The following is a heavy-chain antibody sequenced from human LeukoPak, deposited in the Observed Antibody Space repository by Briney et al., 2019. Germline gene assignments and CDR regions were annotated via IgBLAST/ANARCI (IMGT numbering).Heavy chain of an antibody. Sequence: SETLSLTCAVYGGSFSGYYRSWIRQPPGKGLEWIGEINHSGSTNYNPSLKSRVTISVDTSKNQFSLKLSSVTAADTAVYYCARERKWLRFNAFDIWGQGTMVTVSS. CDR2: INHSGST. V-gene: IGHV4-34*01. J-gene: IGHJ3*02. CDR3: ARERKWLRFNAFDI. CDR1: GGSFSGYY. D-gene: IGHD5-12*01.